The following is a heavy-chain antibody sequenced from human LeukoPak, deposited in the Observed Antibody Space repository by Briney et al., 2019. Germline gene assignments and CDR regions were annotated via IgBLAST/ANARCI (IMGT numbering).Heavy chain of an antibody. CDR2: INHSGST. D-gene: IGHD1-1*01. Sequence: SETLSLTCAVYGGSFSGYYWSWIRQPPGKGLEWIGEINHSGSTNYNPSLKSRVTISVDTSKNQFSLKLSSVTAADTAVYYCARGHGRGGTLLDYWGQGTLVTVSS. J-gene: IGHJ4*02. V-gene: IGHV4-34*01. CDR3: ARGHGRGGTLLDY. CDR1: GGSFSGYY.